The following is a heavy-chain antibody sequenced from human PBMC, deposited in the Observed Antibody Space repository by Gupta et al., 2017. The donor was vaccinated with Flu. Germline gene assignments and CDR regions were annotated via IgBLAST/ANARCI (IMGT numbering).Heavy chain of an antibody. CDR2: ISSSSSYI. CDR3: ARDADYDSSGNFDY. Sequence: QAPGKGLEWVSSISSSSSYIYYADSVKGRFTISRDNAKNSLYLQMNSLRAEDTAVYYCARDADYDSSGNFDYWGQGTLVTVSS. J-gene: IGHJ4*02. V-gene: IGHV3-21*01. D-gene: IGHD3-22*01.